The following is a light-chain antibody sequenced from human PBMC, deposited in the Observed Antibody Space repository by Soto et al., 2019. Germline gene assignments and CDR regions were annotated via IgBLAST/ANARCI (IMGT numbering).Light chain of an antibody. CDR1: RSNIGAGYH. CDR2: GNS. Sequence: QSVLTQPPSVSGAPGQRVTISCTGSRSNIGAGYHVHWYQQLPGTAPKLLIYGNSNRPSGVPDRFSDSKSGTSASLAITGLQAEDEADYYCQSYDSSLSGSVFGGGTKVTVL. V-gene: IGLV1-40*01. CDR3: QSYDSSLSGSV. J-gene: IGLJ3*02.